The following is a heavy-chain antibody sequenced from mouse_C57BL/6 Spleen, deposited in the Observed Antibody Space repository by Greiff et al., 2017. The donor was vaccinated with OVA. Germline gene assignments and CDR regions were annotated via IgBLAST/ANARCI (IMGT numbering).Heavy chain of an antibody. D-gene: IGHD3-2*02. J-gene: IGHJ3*01. Sequence: DVQLVESGEGLVKPGGSLKLSCAASGFTFSSYAMSWVRQTPEKRLEWVAYISSGGDYIYYADTVKGRFTISRDNARNTLYLQMGSLKSEDTAMYYCTRDRGDSSGYSAWFAYWGQGTLVTVSA. CDR3: TRDRGDSSGYSAWFAY. CDR2: ISSGGDYI. CDR1: GFTFSSYA. V-gene: IGHV5-9-1*02.